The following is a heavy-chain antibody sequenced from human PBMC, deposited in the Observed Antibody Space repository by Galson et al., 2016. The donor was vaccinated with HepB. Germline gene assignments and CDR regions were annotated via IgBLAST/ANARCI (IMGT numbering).Heavy chain of an antibody. Sequence: QSGAEVKKPGESLQISCKASGYNFTLYYIAWVRQMPGRGLEWMGIIYPGDSETRDSPSFQDHLTISADKSFTTAHLEWSSLKTSDTAIYYCARQAFYYGSGSYFLDYWGQGTLVTVSS. CDR2: IYPGDSET. CDR3: ARQAFYYGSGSYFLDY. CDR1: GYNFTLYY. J-gene: IGHJ4*02. D-gene: IGHD3-10*01. V-gene: IGHV5-51*01.